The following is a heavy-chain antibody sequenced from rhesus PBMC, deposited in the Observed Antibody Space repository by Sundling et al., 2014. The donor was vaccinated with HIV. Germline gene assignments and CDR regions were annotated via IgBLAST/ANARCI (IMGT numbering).Heavy chain of an antibody. CDR1: GFTFSIYG. CDR3: TKDPDTLFDY. CDR2: ISSGGDWT. Sequence: EVHLVESGGGLVQPGGSLRLSCAASGFTFSIYGMFWVRQAPGKGLEWISAISSGGDWTNYADSVKARFTISRDNSKNTLSLQMNSLRAEDTAVYYCTKDPDTLFDYWGQGVLVTVSS. J-gene: IGHJ4*01. D-gene: IGHD5-12*01. V-gene: IGHV3S42*01.